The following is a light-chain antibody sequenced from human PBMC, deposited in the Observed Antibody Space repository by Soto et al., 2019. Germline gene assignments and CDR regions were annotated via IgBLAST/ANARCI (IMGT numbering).Light chain of an antibody. J-gene: IGLJ1*01. Sequence: QSDLTQPASVSRSPGQSITISCTGTSADVGGYKYVSWLQQHPGKVPKLLIYDVTSRPSGVSNRFSGSKSGNTASLIISGLQAEDEADYYCISYTSSDTYVFGTGTKVTVL. CDR3: ISYTSSDTYV. CDR1: SADVGGYKY. CDR2: DVT. V-gene: IGLV2-14*01.